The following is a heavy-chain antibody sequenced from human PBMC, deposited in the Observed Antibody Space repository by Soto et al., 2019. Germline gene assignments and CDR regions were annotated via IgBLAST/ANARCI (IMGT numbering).Heavy chain of an antibody. D-gene: IGHD4-17*01. V-gene: IGHV1-58*01. CDR1: GLTFTSSA. CDR2: IVVGSGNT. J-gene: IGHJ3*02. Sequence: SVKVSCKAAGLTFTSSAVQWVRQACGQRLEWIGWIVVGSGNTNYAQKFQERVTITRDMSTSTAYMELSSLRSEDTAVYYCAAFSTVTYDAFDICGQGTMVTV. CDR3: AAFSTVTYDAFDI.